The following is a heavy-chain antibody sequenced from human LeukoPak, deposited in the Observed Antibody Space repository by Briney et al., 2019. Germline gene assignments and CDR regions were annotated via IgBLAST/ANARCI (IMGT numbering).Heavy chain of an antibody. CDR2: GHYRETT. CDR1: GDSVSNHAYY. J-gene: IGHJ2*01. CDR3: TRRTSLSSFWYFDL. D-gene: IGHD2/OR15-2a*01. V-gene: IGHV4-39*01. Sequence: SEALSLTCSVFGDSVSNHAYYWAWIRQAPGKRLEWMGSGHYRETTYSSPSLKSRVTISVDTSKNQVSLKLNSVTAADTAVYYCTRRTSLSSFWYFDLWGRGTLVTVSS.